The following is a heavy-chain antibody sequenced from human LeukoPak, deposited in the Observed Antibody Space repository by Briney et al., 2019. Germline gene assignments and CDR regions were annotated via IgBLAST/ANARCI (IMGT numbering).Heavy chain of an antibody. CDR1: GFTFSSYA. J-gene: IGHJ5*02. CDR2: IKPDGSAQ. Sequence: GGSLRLSCAASGFTFSSYAMSWVRQAPGKGLEWVATIKPDGSAQYYVDSVKGRFTISRDNAKNSLFLQINSLRAEDTAVYYCANGGTYSSGPWGQGTLVTVSS. V-gene: IGHV3-7*01. CDR3: ANGGTYSSGP. D-gene: IGHD3-22*01.